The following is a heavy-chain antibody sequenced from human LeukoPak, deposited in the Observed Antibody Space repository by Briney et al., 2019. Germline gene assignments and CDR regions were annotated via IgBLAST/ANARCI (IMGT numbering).Heavy chain of an antibody. CDR3: ARLPCDMRWLQCSWFDP. V-gene: IGHV3-7*01. D-gene: IGHD5-24*01. CDR1: GFTFSSYW. CDR2: IKQDGSEK. J-gene: IGHJ5*02. Sequence: PGGSLRLSCAASGFTFSSYWMSWVRQAPGKGLEWVANIKQDGSEKYYVDSVKGRFTISRDNAKNSLYLQMNSLRAEDTAVYYCARLPCDMRWLQCSWFDPWGQGTLVTVSS.